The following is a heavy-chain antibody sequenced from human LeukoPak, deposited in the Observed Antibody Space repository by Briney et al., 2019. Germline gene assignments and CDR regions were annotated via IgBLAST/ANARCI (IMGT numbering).Heavy chain of an antibody. D-gene: IGHD3-3*01. J-gene: IGHJ4*02. CDR2: IYYSGST. V-gene: IGHV4-59*01. Sequence: SETLSLTCTVSGGSISSYYWSWIRQPPGKGLEWIGYIYYSGSTNYNPSLKSRATISVDTSKNQFSLKLSSVTAADTAVYYCARGPPNYDFWSGYQPQYFDYWGQGTLVTVSS. CDR1: GGSISSYY. CDR3: ARGPPNYDFWSGYQPQYFDY.